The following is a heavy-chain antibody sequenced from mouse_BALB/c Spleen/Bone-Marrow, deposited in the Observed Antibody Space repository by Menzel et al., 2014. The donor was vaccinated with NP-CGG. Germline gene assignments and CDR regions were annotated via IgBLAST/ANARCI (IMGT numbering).Heavy chain of an antibody. CDR2: ILPGSGST. V-gene: IGHV1-9*01. J-gene: IGHJ1*01. D-gene: IGHD1-1*01. CDR3: AREDGLWYFDV. Sequence: QVQLQQPGAELMKPGASVKISCKATGYTFSSYWIEWVKQRPGHGLERIGEILPGSGSTNYNEKFKGKATFTADTSSNTAYMQLSSLTSEDSAVYYCAREDGLWYFDVWGAGTTVTVSS. CDR1: GYTFSSYW.